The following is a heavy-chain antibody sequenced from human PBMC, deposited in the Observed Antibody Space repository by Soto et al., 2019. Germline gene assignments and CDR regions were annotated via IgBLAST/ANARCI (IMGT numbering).Heavy chain of an antibody. CDR1: GGSISSGGYY. V-gene: IGHV4-31*03. Sequence: QVQLQESGPGLVKPSQTLSLTCTVSGGSISSGGYYWSWIRQHPGKGLEWIGYIYYSGSTYYNPSLKSRVTISADTSKSQFSLQLSSVTAADTAVYYCASSSTSLGMDVWGQGTTVTVSS. CDR2: IYYSGST. J-gene: IGHJ6*02. D-gene: IGHD2-2*01. CDR3: ASSSTSLGMDV.